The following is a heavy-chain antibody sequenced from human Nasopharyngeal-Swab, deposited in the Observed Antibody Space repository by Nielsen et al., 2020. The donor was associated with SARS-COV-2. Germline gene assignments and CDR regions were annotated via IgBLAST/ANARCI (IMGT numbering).Heavy chain of an antibody. CDR3: ARLGSPLAATAWGFDY. CDR1: GGSISSSSYY. J-gene: IGHJ4*02. V-gene: IGHV4-39*01. CDR2: IYYSGST. Sequence: SETLSLTCTVFGGSISSSSYYWGWIRQPPGKGLEWIGAIYYSGSTYYNPSLKSRVTISVDMSKNQFSLKLNSMTAADPAIYYCARLGSPLAATAWGFDYWGQGTLVTVSS. D-gene: IGHD6-25*01.